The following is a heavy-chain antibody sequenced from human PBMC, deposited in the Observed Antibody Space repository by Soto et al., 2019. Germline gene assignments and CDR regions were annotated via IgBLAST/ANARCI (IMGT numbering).Heavy chain of an antibody. V-gene: IGHV3-33*01. J-gene: IGHJ4*02. D-gene: IGHD6-19*01. CDR1: GFTFSSYG. Sequence: GGSLRLSCAASGFTFSSYGMRWVRQAPGKGLEWVAVIWYDGSNKYYADSVKGRFTISRDNSKNTLYLQMNSLRAEDTAVYYCAREGGSGWYGLDYWGQGTLVTVSS. CDR3: AREGGSGWYGLDY. CDR2: IWYDGSNK.